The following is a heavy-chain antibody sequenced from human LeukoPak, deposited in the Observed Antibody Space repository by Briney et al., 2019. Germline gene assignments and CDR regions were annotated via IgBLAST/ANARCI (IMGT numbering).Heavy chain of an antibody. CDR1: GFTVSSNY. D-gene: IGHD3-22*01. Sequence: GGSLRLSCAASGFTVSSNYMSWVRQAPGKGLEWVSVIYSGGSTYYADSVKGRFTISRDNSKNTLYLQMNSLRAEDTAVYYCVRDTYYYDSSGYLEVGSDAFDIWGQGTMVTVSS. J-gene: IGHJ3*02. V-gene: IGHV3-53*01. CDR3: VRDTYYYDSSGYLEVGSDAFDI. CDR2: IYSGGST.